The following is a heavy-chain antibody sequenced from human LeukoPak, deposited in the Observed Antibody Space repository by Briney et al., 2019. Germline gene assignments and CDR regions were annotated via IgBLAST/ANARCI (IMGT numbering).Heavy chain of an antibody. V-gene: IGHV1-2*06. Sequence: GASVKVSCKVSGYTLTELSMHWVRQAPGQGLEWMGRINPNSGGTNYAQKFQGRVTMTRDTSISTAYMELSRLRSDDTAVYYCARADYYDSSGYFDCWGQGTLVTVSS. CDR3: ARADYYDSSGYFDC. J-gene: IGHJ4*02. CDR1: GYTLTELS. D-gene: IGHD3-22*01. CDR2: INPNSGGT.